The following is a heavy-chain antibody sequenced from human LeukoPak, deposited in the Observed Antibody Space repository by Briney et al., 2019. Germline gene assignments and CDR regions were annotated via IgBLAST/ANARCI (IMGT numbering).Heavy chain of an antibody. CDR3: ANIGGYDSSGYYSDNWFDP. CDR1: GFTFSSYG. Sequence: PGGSLRLSCAASGFTFSSYGMSWVRQAPGKGLEWVSAISGSGGSTYYADSVKGRFTISRDNSKNTLYLQMNSLRAEDTAVYYCANIGGYDSSGYYSDNWFDPWGQGTLVTASS. D-gene: IGHD3-22*01. V-gene: IGHV3-23*01. J-gene: IGHJ5*02. CDR2: ISGSGGST.